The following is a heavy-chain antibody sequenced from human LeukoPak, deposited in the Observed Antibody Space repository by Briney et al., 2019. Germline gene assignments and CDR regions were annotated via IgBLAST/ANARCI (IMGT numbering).Heavy chain of an antibody. J-gene: IGHJ4*02. D-gene: IGHD3-9*01. CDR3: ARGGDILTGYYPEYFDY. CDR2: ISAYNGNT. CDR1: GYTFTSYG. V-gene: IGHV1-18*01. Sequence: ASVKVSCKASGYTFTSYGISWVRQAPGQGLEWMGWISAYNGNTNYAQKLQGRVTMTTDTSTSTAYMELRSLRSDDTAVYYCARGGDILTGYYPEYFDYWGQGTLVTVSS.